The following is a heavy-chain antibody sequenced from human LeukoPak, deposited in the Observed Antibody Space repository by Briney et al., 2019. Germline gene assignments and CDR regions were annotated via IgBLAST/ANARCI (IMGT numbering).Heavy chain of an antibody. CDR1: GYTFTSYY. CDR3: ARNFGGLGY. V-gene: IGHV1-8*03. CDR2: MSPNSGNT. Sequence: GASVKVSCKASGYTFTSYYMHWVRQAPGQGLEWVGWMSPNSGNTVYAQKFQGRVTITRNISISTVYLELSSLRSEDTAVYYCARNFGGLGYWGQGTLVTVSS. J-gene: IGHJ4*02. D-gene: IGHD3-16*01.